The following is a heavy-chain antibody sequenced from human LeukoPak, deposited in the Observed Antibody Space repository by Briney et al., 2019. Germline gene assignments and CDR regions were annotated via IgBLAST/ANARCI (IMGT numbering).Heavy chain of an antibody. J-gene: IGHJ4*02. CDR1: GYTLTELS. CDR3: ATGSTVTPYFDY. CDR2: FDPEDGET. V-gene: IGHV1-24*01. D-gene: IGHD4-17*01. Sequence: ASVKVSCKVSGYTLTELSMHWVRQAPGKGLECMGGFDPEDGETIYAQKFQGRVTMTEDTSTDTAYMELSSLRSEDTAVYYCATGSTVTPYFDYWGQGTLVTVSS.